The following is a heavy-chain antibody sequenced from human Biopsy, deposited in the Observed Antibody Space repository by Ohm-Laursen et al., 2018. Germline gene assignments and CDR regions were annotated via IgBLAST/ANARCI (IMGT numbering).Heavy chain of an antibody. J-gene: IGHJ4*02. Sequence: ASVKVSCKASGYSFTSYYMHWVRQAPGQGLEWMGMINPSGSTTSYPQIFQGRVTITRDTSRSTVYMELSSLRSADTAVYFCARNTGWYGDLYYFDYWGQGTLVTVSS. V-gene: IGHV1-46*01. D-gene: IGHD6-19*01. CDR3: ARNTGWYGDLYYFDY. CDR1: GYSFTSYY. CDR2: INPSGSTT.